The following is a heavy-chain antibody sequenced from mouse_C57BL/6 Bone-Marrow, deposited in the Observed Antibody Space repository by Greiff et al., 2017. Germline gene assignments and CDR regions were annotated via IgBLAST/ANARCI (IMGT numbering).Heavy chain of an antibody. Sequence: VKLQESGAELARPGASVKLSCKASGYTFTSYGISWVKQRTGQGLEWIGAIYPRSGNTYYNEKFKGKATLTADKSSSTAYMELRSLTSEDSAVYFCARGTYYSNLGSMDYWGQGTSVTVSS. CDR3: ARGTYYSNLGSMDY. D-gene: IGHD2-5*01. J-gene: IGHJ4*01. CDR1: GYTFTSYG. CDR2: IYPRSGNT. V-gene: IGHV1-81*01.